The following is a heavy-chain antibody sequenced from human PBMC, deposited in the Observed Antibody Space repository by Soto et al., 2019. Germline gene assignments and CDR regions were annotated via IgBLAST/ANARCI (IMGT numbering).Heavy chain of an antibody. Sequence: QVQLVESGGGVVQPGRSLRLSCAASGFTFSSYGMHWVRQAPGKGLEWVAVISYDGSNKYYADSVKGRFTISRDNSKNTLYLQMNSLRAEDTAVYYCAKEGSSGWNPQTERYYYYGMDVWGQGTTVTVSS. CDR3: AKEGSSGWNPQTERYYYYGMDV. J-gene: IGHJ6*02. V-gene: IGHV3-30*18. D-gene: IGHD6-19*01. CDR1: GFTFSSYG. CDR2: ISYDGSNK.